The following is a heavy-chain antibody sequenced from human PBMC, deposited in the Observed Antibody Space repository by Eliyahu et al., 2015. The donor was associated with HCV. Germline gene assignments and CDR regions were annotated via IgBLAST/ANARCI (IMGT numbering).Heavy chain of an antibody. J-gene: IGHJ6*02. CDR2: ISGSGGST. D-gene: IGHD5-12*01. V-gene: IGHV3-23*01. CDR1: GFNFSSYA. Sequence: EVQLLESGGGLVQPGGSLRLSCAASGFNFSSYAMGWXRQAPGKGLEWVSAISGSGGSTYYADSVKGRFTISRDNSKNTLYLQMNSLRAEDTAVYYCAKDQSGGYDPFYGMDVWGQGTTVTVSS. CDR3: AKDQSGGYDPFYGMDV.